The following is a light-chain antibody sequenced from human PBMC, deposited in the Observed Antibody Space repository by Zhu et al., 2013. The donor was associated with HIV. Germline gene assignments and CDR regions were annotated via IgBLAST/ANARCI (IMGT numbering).Light chain of an antibody. Sequence: QSVLTQPPSMSAAPGQKVTISCSGSSSNIGSNYVSWYQQVPGTAPRLLIYDNDKRPSGIPDRFSASKSGPSATLDITGLQTGDEADYYCATWDRSLSAVVFGGGTKLTVL. CDR2: DND. CDR1: SSNIGSNY. V-gene: IGLV1-51*01. J-gene: IGLJ2*01. CDR3: ATWDRSLSAVV.